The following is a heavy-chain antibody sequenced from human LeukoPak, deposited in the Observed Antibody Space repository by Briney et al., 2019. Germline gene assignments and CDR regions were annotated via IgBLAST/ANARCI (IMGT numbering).Heavy chain of an antibody. CDR1: GFTFSSYA. J-gene: IGHJ4*02. V-gene: IGHV3-23*01. Sequence: GGSLRLSCAASGFTFSSYAMSWVRQAPGKGLEWASAISGSGGSTYYADSVKGRFTISRDNSKNTPYLQMNSLRAEDTAVYYCAKVDYFDWLQYYFDYWGQGTLVTVSS. CDR3: AKVDYFDWLQYYFDY. CDR2: ISGSGGST. D-gene: IGHD3-9*01.